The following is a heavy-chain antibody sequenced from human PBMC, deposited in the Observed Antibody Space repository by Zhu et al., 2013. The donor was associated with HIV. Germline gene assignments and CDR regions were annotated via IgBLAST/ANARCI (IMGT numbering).Heavy chain of an antibody. J-gene: IGHJ5*02. D-gene: IGHD5-12*01. Sequence: QVQLLQSGTEVKKPGSSVKVSFGSSVKVSCKTSGGTFSTYAISWVRQAPGQGLEWMGIIIPIFGTANYAQKFQGRVTITADESTSTAYMELSSLRSEDTAVYYCARGGRPSGYDVKGWFDPWGQGTLVTVSS. V-gene: IGHV1-69*18. CDR2: IIPIFGTA. CDR3: ARGGRPSGYDVKGWFDP. CDR1: GGTFSTYA.